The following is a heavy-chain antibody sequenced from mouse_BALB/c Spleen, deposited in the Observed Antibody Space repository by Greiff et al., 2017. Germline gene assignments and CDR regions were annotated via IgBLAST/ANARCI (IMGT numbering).Heavy chain of an antibody. V-gene: IGHV1S56*01. J-gene: IGHJ4*01. CDR3: ARDGYEALLDAMDY. CDR1: GYTFTSYY. Sequence: QVQLQQSGPELVKPGASVRISCKASGYTFTSYYIHWVKQRPGQGLEWIGWIYPGNVNTKYNEKFKGKATLTADKSSSTAYMQLSSLTSEDSAVYFCARDGYEALLDAMDYWGQGTSVTVSS. CDR2: IYPGNVNT. D-gene: IGHD2-3*01.